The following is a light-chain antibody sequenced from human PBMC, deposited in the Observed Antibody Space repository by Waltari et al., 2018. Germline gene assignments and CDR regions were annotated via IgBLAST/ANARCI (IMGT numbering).Light chain of an antibody. Sequence: EIVLTQSPGTLSLSPVERATLSCRASQSVGSRYLAWYQQKAGQAPRLLISGASNRATGIPDRFSGSGSGTDFTLTISGLEPEDFAVYYCQQYNNSPWTFGQGTKVEIK. V-gene: IGKV3-20*01. CDR2: GAS. CDR3: QQYNNSPWT. CDR1: QSVGSRY. J-gene: IGKJ1*01.